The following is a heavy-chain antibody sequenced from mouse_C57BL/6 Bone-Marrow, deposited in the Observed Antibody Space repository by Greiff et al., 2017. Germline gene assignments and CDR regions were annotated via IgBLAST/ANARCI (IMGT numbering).Heavy chain of an antibody. D-gene: IGHD1-1*01. V-gene: IGHV5-9*01. CDR1: GFTFSSYT. CDR3: ARQVTTVLATRYFDV. CDR2: ISGGGGNT. J-gene: IGHJ1*03. Sequence: EVMLVESGGGLVKPGGSLKLSCAASGFTFSSYTMSWVRQTPEQRLQWVAAISGGGGNTYYPDSVKGRFTISRDNDTNILYLQMSSLRSEDTALYYCARQVTTVLATRYFDVWGTGTTGTVSS.